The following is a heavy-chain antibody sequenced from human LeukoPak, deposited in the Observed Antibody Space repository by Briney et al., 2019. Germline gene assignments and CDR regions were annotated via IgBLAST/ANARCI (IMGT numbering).Heavy chain of an antibody. CDR3: ARLYGYSSKFDP. Sequence: SETLSLTCTVSVVSLSSGSYYWSWIRQPAGKGLEWIGRIYTSGNTNYNPSLKSRVTISIDTSKNQFSLKLSSVTAADTAVYYCARLYGYSSKFDPWGQGTLVTVSS. CDR1: VVSLSSGSYY. D-gene: IGHD3-16*01. CDR2: IYTSGNT. J-gene: IGHJ5*02. V-gene: IGHV4-61*02.